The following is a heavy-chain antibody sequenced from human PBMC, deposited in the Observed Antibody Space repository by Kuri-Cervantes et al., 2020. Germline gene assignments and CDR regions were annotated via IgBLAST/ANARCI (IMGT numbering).Heavy chain of an antibody. Sequence: ASVKVSCKASGYTFTSYYMHWLRQAPGQGLEWMGILNPSGGSTSYAQKFQGRVTITTDESTSTAYMELSSLRSEDTAVYYCARARLAAGTIDYWGQGTLVTVSS. J-gene: IGHJ4*02. CDR1: GYTFTSYY. CDR3: ARARLAAGTIDY. D-gene: IGHD6-19*01. V-gene: IGHV1-46*01. CDR2: LNPSGGST.